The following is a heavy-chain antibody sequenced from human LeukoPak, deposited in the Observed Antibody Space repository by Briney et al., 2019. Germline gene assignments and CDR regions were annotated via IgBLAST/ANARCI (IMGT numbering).Heavy chain of an antibody. V-gene: IGHV3-7*01. CDR3: VRDSDYQRNSGGLYAHYDALDI. J-gene: IGHJ3*02. CDR1: EFTFSTFW. Sequence: GGSLRLSCAASEFTFSTFWMSWVRQAPGKGLEWVANIKADGSVKHYVDSVEGRFSISRDNARSSLYLQMNSLRAEDTAVYYSVRDSDYQRNSGGLYAHYDALDIWGHGTMVTVSS. CDR2: IKADGSVK. D-gene: IGHD2-21*01.